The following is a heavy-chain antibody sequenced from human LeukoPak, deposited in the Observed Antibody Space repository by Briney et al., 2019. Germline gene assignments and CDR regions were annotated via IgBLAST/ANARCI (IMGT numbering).Heavy chain of an antibody. CDR1: GFTFSSYE. V-gene: IGHV3-48*03. J-gene: IGHJ4*02. Sequence: PGGSLRLSCAASGFTFSSYEMNWVRQAPGKGLEWVSYISGSGTTMYYADSVKGRFTISRDNAKNSLYLQMNSLRAEDTAVYYCARVSGMDYWGQGTLVTVSS. CDR2: ISGSGTTM. CDR3: ARVSGMDY.